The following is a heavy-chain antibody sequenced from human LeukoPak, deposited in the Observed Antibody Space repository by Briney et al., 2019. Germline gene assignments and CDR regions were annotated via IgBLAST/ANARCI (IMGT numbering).Heavy chain of an antibody. V-gene: IGHV3-21*04. CDR2: ISSSSSYI. CDR1: GFTFSSYS. CDR3: AKEDYENRGGLDY. D-gene: IGHD3-16*01. J-gene: IGHJ4*02. Sequence: GGSLRLSCAASGFTFSSYSMNWVRQAPGKGLEWVSSISSSSSYIYYADSVKGRFTISRDNAKNSLYLQMNSLRAEDTAVYYCAKEDYENRGGLDYWGQGTLVTVSS.